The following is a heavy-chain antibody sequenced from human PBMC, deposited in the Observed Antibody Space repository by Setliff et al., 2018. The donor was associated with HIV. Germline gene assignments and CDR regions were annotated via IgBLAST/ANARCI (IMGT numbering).Heavy chain of an antibody. CDR1: GGSISSGGYY. Sequence: ASETLSLTCTVSGGSISSGGYYWSWIRQPPGKGLEWIGYIYYSGSTNYNPSLKSRVTISVATSKNQFSLRLSSVTAADTAIYYCARVPTSSWYVTTQRTKEYFHHWGQGTLVTVSS. CDR2: IYYSGST. J-gene: IGHJ1*01. CDR3: ARVPTSSWYVTTQRTKEYFHH. V-gene: IGHV4-61*08. D-gene: IGHD6-13*01.